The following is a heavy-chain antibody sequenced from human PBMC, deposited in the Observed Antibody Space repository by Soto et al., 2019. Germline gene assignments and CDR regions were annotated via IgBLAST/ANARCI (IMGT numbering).Heavy chain of an antibody. D-gene: IGHD3-16*01. CDR1: GGSISSGAYY. J-gene: IGHJ6*02. V-gene: IGHV4-30-4*08. Sequence: QVQLQESGPGLVKPSQTLSLTCTVSGGSISSGAYYWSWIRQHPGKGLDWIGCIYYSGTTYDTPSLKSRVTISVDTSKNQFSLKLNSMTAADTAVYYCAREGAASHTYYYGTDVWGQGTTVTVSS. CDR2: IYYSGTT. CDR3: AREGAASHTYYYGTDV.